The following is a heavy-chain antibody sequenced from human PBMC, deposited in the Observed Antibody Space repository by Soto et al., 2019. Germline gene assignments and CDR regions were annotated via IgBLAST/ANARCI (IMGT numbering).Heavy chain of an antibody. D-gene: IGHD2-15*01. V-gene: IGHV1-69*12. J-gene: IGHJ4*02. Sequence: QVQLVQSGAEVKKPGSSVKVSCKASGGTFSSYAISWVRQAPGQGLEWMGGIIPIFGTANYAQKFQGRVTITADEYTSTACMELSRLRSEDTAVYYCAREECSGGSCYSEGYFDYWGQGTLVTVSS. CDR1: GGTFSSYA. CDR2: IIPIFGTA. CDR3: AREECSGGSCYSEGYFDY.